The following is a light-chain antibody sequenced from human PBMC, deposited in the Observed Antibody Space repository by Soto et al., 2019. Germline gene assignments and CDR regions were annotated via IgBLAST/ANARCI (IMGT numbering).Light chain of an antibody. CDR2: DVN. V-gene: IGLV2-14*01. J-gene: IGLJ2*01. CDR1: SSDIGGYDY. Sequence: QLVLTQPASVSGSPGQSITLSCTGTSSDIGGYDYVSWYQRHPGKAPKLIIYDVNNRPSGVSNRFSGSKSGNTASLTISGLQAEDEADYYCTSYASGSSHVVFGGGTKVTVL. CDR3: TSYASGSSHVV.